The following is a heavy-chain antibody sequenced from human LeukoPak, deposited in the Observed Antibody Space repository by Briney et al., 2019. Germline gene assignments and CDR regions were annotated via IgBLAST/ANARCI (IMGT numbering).Heavy chain of an antibody. Sequence: GGSLRLSCAASGFTFSSYSMNWVRQAPGKGLEWVSYISSSSSTIYYADSVKGRFTISRDNAKNSLYLQMNSLRAEDTAVYYCARGYSYGCIDYWGQGTLVTVSS. CDR2: ISSSSSTI. J-gene: IGHJ4*02. CDR3: ARGYSYGCIDY. D-gene: IGHD5-18*01. CDR1: GFTFSSYS. V-gene: IGHV3-48*01.